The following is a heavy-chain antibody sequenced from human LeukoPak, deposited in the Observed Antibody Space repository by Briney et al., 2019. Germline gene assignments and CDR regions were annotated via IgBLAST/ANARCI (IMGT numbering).Heavy chain of an antibody. Sequence: GGSLRLSCAASGFTFSSYSMNWVRQAPGKGLEWVSFIRSSSSYIYYADSVKGRFTISRGNAKNSLYLQMNSLRAEDTAVYYCARSEMGYYNYYMDVWGKGTTVTISS. CDR3: ARSEMGYYNYYMDV. J-gene: IGHJ6*03. CDR2: IRSSSSYI. V-gene: IGHV3-21*01. CDR1: GFTFSSYS. D-gene: IGHD5-24*01.